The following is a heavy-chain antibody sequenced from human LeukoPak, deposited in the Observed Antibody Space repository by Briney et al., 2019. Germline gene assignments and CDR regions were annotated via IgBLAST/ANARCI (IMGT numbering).Heavy chain of an antibody. V-gene: IGHV3-7*01. Sequence: GGSLRLSCAASGFTFRSYWMSWVRQAPGKGLEWVANIKQDGSEKYYVDSVKGRFTISRDNAKNSLYLQMNSLRAEDTAVYYCARKVSGNWPRPIDYWGQGTLVTVSS. CDR2: IKQDGSEK. J-gene: IGHJ4*02. CDR1: GFTFRSYW. CDR3: ARKVSGNWPRPIDY.